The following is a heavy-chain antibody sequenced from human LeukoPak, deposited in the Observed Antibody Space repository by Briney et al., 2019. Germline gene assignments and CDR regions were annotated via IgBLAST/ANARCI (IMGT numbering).Heavy chain of an antibody. Sequence: GASVKVSCKTSGYTFSSYGVGWVRQAPRQGLEWMGWISADNGNTNYAQKFQGRVTMITDTSTRTAYMELRSLRSDDTAVYYCARGSLRGPSPYYYYGMDVWGQGTTVTVSS. CDR1: GYTFSSYG. D-gene: IGHD2-2*01. V-gene: IGHV1-18*01. CDR3: ARGSLRGPSPYYYYGMDV. CDR2: ISADNGNT. J-gene: IGHJ6*02.